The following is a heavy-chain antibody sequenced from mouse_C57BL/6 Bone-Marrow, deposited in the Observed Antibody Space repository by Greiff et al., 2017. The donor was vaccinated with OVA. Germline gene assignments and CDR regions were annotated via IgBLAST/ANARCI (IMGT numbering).Heavy chain of an antibody. CDR1: GYTFTSYW. CDR3: TREGNHYYGSSLWYFDV. Sequence: QVQLQQPGAELVKPGASVKLSCKASGYTFTSYWMHWVKQRPGQGLEWIGMIHPNSGSTNYNEKFKSKATLTAVTSASTAYMELSSLTNEDSAVYYCTREGNHYYGSSLWYFDVWGTGTTVTVSS. J-gene: IGHJ1*03. CDR2: IHPNSGST. D-gene: IGHD1-1*01. V-gene: IGHV1-64*01.